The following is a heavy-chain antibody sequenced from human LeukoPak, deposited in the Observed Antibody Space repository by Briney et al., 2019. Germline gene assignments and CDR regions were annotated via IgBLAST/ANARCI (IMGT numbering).Heavy chain of an antibody. CDR3: ARGGGFYGSGTTHFDY. D-gene: IGHD3-10*01. CDR1: GGSIRSSYYY. J-gene: IGHJ4*02. V-gene: IGHV4-39*07. Sequence: ASETLSLTCTVSGGSIRSSYYYGGWFRQPPGKGLEGLGSIYDSGSTYYNPSLKSRVTISVDTSKNQFSLSLSSVTAADTAFYYCARGGGFYGSGTTHFDYWGQGTLVTVSS. CDR2: IYDSGST.